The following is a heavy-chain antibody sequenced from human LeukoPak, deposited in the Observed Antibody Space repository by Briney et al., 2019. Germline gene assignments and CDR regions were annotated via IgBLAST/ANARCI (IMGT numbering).Heavy chain of an antibody. V-gene: IGHV1-69*05. CDR2: IIPIFGTA. CDR1: GGTFSSYA. CDR3: AREVLRFLEWSPTPYYYYMDV. J-gene: IGHJ6*03. Sequence: SVKVSCEASGGTFSSYAISWVRQAPGQGLEWMGGIIPIFGTANYAQKFQGRATITTDESTSTAYMELSSLRSEDTAVYYCAREVLRFLEWSPTPYYYYMDVWGKGTTVTVSS. D-gene: IGHD3-3*01.